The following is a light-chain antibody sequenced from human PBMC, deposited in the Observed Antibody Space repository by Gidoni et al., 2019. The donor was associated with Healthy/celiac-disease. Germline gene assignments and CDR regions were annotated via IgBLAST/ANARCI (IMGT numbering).Light chain of an antibody. CDR2: AAS. V-gene: IGKV1-39*01. Sequence: DIQMTQSTSSLSASVGDRVTITCRASKSMRSYLTWYQQKPVKATKLLIYAASSLESGVPSRFSGSGYGTDCTLTISSLQPEDFATYYFQQSYSTLKRTFGQGTKVEIK. CDR1: KSMRSY. J-gene: IGKJ1*01. CDR3: QQSYSTLKRT.